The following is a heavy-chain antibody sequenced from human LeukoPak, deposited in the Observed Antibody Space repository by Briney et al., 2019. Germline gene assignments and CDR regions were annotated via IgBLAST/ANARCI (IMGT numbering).Heavy chain of an antibody. CDR1: GYTFTSYG. Sequence: ASVKVSCKASGYTFTSYGITWVRQAPGQGLEWMGWISAYNAYTYYAQKLQGRVTMTTDTSTSTAYMELRSLRSDDTAVYYCARLQGGGSYRNFDYWGQGTLVTVSS. J-gene: IGHJ4*02. V-gene: IGHV1-18*01. CDR3: ARLQGGGSYRNFDY. D-gene: IGHD3-16*02. CDR2: ISAYNAYT.